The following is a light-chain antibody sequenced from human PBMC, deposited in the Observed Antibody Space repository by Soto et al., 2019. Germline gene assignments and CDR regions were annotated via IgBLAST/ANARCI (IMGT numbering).Light chain of an antibody. CDR3: SSYAGSNNPYV. Sequence: SALTQPPSASGSPGQSVTISCTGTSSDFGGYNYVSWYQQHPGKAPKLMIYEVSKRPSGVPDRFSGSKSGNTASLTVSGLQAEDEADYYCSSYAGSNNPYVFGTGTKVTVL. V-gene: IGLV2-8*01. CDR1: SSDFGGYNY. CDR2: EVS. J-gene: IGLJ1*01.